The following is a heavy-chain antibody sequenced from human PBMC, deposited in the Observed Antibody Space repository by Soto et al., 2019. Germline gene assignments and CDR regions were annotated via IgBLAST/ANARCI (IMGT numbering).Heavy chain of an antibody. D-gene: IGHD2-15*01. CDR1: GFTFSSYG. CDR2: IWYDGSNK. V-gene: IGHV3-33*01. Sequence: GGSLRLSCAASGFTFSSYGMHWVRQAPGKGLEWVAVIWYDGSNKYYADSVKGRFTISRDNSKNTLYLQMNSLRAEDTAVYYCARDGIVVVVAAKDYYYMDVWGKGTTVTVSS. CDR3: ARDGIVVVVAAKDYYYMDV. J-gene: IGHJ6*03.